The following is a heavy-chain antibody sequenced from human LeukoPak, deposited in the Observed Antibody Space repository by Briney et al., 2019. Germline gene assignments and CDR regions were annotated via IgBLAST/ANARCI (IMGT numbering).Heavy chain of an antibody. D-gene: IGHD2-2*01. CDR1: GFAFSHYA. V-gene: IGHV3-23*01. CDR2: IIPSGGTT. CDR3: AKVPRDIVVVPAALNGAWYFDY. Sequence: PGGSLRLACAASGFAFSHYAMSWVRQAPGRGLEWVSAIIPSGGTTYYADSVKGRFTVSRDNSRNTLYLQMNFLRAEDTAVYYCAKVPRDIVVVPAALNGAWYFDYWGQGTLVTVSS. J-gene: IGHJ4*02.